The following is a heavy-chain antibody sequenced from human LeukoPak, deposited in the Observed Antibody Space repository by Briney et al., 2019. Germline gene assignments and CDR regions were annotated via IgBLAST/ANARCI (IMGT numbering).Heavy chain of an antibody. CDR3: ARDLSGPSFY. J-gene: IGHJ4*02. V-gene: IGHV3-7*01. CDR2: IKQDGSET. Sequence: GGSLRLSCVAPGFTFSNYWMSWVRQAPGKGLEWAVNIKQDGSETYSVDSVKGRFTISRDNAKNSLYLQMNGLRAEDTAVYYCARDLSGPSFYWGQGTLVTVSS. D-gene: IGHD2-15*01. CDR1: GFTFSNYW.